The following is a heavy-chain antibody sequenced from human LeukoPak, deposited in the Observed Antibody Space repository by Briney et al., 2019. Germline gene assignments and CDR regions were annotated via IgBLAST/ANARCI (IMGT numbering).Heavy chain of an antibody. Sequence: PSETLSLTCTVSGASLGSGMYYWGWIRQAPGKGLTWIGSIYHSGSIFYNASFESRVAMSVDPSNNQFSLRLTSVTAADTAVYYCARLCQVTTFAKFEHWGQGIQVTVSS. J-gene: IGHJ4*02. CDR2: IYHSGSI. CDR1: GASLGSGMYY. D-gene: IGHD4-17*01. CDR3: ARLCQVTTFAKFEH. V-gene: IGHV4-39*01.